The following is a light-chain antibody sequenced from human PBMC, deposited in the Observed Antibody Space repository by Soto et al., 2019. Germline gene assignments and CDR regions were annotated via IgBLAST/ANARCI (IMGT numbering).Light chain of an antibody. Sequence: EIVLTQSPGTVSLSPGERATLSCRASQTLGSSCLAWYQQKPGQAPRLLIYAASSRVTGIPDRFSGSGSGTDFSLTISRLEPEDFAVYYCQQYDTAPRTFGQGTKVDIK. CDR1: QTLGSSC. J-gene: IGKJ1*01. CDR3: QQYDTAPRT. V-gene: IGKV3-20*01. CDR2: AAS.